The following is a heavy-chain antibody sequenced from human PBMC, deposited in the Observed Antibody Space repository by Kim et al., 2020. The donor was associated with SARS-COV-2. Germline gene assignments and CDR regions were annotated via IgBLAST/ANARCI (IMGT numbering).Heavy chain of an antibody. V-gene: IGHV4-34*01. J-gene: IGHJ6*02. Sequence: SETLSLTCAVYGGSFSGYYWSWIRQPPGKGLEWIGEINHSGSTNYNPSLKSRVTISVDTSKNQFSLKLSSVTAADTAVYYCARAPRRRNYYYGMDVWGQG. CDR1: GGSFSGYY. CDR3: ARAPRRRNYYYGMDV. CDR2: INHSGST.